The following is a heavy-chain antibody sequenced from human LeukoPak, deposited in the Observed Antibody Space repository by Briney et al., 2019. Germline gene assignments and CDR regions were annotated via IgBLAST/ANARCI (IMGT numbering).Heavy chain of an antibody. Sequence: PGGSLRLSCAASGFTVSNSYMNWVRQAPGKGLEWVSLIYSGGTTYYADSVKGRFTISRDSSKNTLYLQMNSLRAEDTAVYYCARDPPAVTANTYGWGQGTLVTVSS. J-gene: IGHJ4*02. CDR3: ARDPPAVTANTYG. D-gene: IGHD5-18*01. V-gene: IGHV3-66*01. CDR2: IYSGGTT. CDR1: GFTVSNSY.